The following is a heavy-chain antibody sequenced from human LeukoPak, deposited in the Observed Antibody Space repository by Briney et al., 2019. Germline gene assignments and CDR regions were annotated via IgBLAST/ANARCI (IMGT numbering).Heavy chain of an antibody. J-gene: IGHJ6*02. CDR3: AREKVRQSGMDV. D-gene: IGHD2-2*01. CDR1: GYTFTGYY. V-gene: IGHV1-2*06. CDR2: INPNSGGT. Sequence: ASVKVSCKASGYTFTGYYMHWVRQAPGQGLEWMGRINPNSGGTNYAQKFQGRVTMTRDTSISTAYMELSRLRSDDTAVYYCAREKVRQSGMDVWGQGTTVTVSS.